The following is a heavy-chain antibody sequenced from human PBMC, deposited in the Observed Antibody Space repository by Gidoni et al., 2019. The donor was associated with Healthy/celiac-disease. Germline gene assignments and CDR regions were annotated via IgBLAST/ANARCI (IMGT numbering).Heavy chain of an antibody. CDR1: GFSLSTSGVG. CDR2: IYWNDDK. J-gene: IGHJ5*02. V-gene: IGHV2-5*01. Sequence: QITLKESGPTLVKPTQTLTLTCTFSGFSLSTSGVGVGWIRQPPGKALEWIALIYWNDDKRYSPSLKSRLTITKDTSKNQVVLTMTNMDPVDTATYYCAHRQEETYYDFWSGFKFDPWGQGTLVTVSS. D-gene: IGHD3-3*01. CDR3: AHRQEETYYDFWSGFKFDP.